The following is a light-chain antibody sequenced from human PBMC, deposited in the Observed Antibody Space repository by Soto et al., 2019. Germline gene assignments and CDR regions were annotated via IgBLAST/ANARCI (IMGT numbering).Light chain of an antibody. CDR1: SSDVGSYNL. CDR3: CSSASSVV. V-gene: IGLV2-23*01. CDR2: EGS. Sequence: QSALTQPASVSGSPGQSITISCTGTSSDVGSYNLVSWYQQHPGKAPKLMIYEGSKRPSGVSNRFSGSKSGNTASLTISGLQAEDEADYYCCSSASSVVFGGGTKLTVL. J-gene: IGLJ2*01.